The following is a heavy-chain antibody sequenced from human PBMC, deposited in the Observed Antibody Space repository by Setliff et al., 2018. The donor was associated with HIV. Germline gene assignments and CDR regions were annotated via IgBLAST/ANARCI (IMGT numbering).Heavy chain of an antibody. J-gene: IGHJ3*02. V-gene: IGHV5-51*01. CDR2: IHPVDSDT. Sequence: GESLKISCQGSGYSFTSNWIGWVRQVPGKGLEWMGIIHPVDSDTGYSPSFQGQVTISADKSISTAYLQWSTLKASDTAIYYCARHRHTAAGTLDAFDIWGQGTVVTVSS. D-gene: IGHD6-13*01. CDR3: ARHRHTAAGTLDAFDI. CDR1: GYSFTSNW.